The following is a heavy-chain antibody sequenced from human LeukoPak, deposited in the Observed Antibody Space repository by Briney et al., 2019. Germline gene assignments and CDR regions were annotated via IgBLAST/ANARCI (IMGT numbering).Heavy chain of an antibody. CDR3: ARDEAAAETPFDP. J-gene: IGHJ5*02. CDR2: IYYSGST. D-gene: IGHD6-13*01. Sequence: PSETLSLTCTVSGGSISSSSYYWGWIRQPPGKGLEWIGSIYYSGSTYYNPSLKSRVTISVDTSKNQFSLKLSSVTAADTAVYYCARDEAAAETPFDPWGQGTLVTVSS. V-gene: IGHV4-39*07. CDR1: GGSISSSSYY.